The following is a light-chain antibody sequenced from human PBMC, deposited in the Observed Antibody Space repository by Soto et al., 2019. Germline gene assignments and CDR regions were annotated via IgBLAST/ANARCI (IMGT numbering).Light chain of an antibody. CDR2: DVY. CDR1: SSDVGGYNY. J-gene: IGLJ2*01. Sequence: QSALTQPASVSGSPGQSITISCTGTSSDVGGYNYVSWYQQHPGKAPKLIIYDVYNRPSGVSNRFSGSKSGNTASLTIAGLQAEDEADYYCTSFTSRVTVVFGGGTKLTVL. CDR3: TSFTSRVTVV. V-gene: IGLV2-14*03.